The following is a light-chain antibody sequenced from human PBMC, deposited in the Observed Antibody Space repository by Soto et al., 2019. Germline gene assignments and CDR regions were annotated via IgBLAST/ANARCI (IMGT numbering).Light chain of an antibody. Sequence: EIVMTQSPGTLSVSPGERATLSCRASQSISSNLAWYQQKPGQAPRLLIYGAFNRATGIPPRFSVSGSGTEFTLTISSLQSEDFAVYSCQHYNNWPPRFTFGPGTKVEIK. CDR2: GAF. CDR1: QSISSN. V-gene: IGKV3D-15*01. J-gene: IGKJ3*01. CDR3: QHYNNWPPRFT.